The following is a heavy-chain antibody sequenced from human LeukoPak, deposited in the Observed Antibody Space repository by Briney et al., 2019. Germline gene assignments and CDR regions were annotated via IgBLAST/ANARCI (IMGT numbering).Heavy chain of an antibody. D-gene: IGHD1-26*01. CDR2: TYYRSKWYN. V-gene: IGHV6-1*01. CDR1: GDSVSSKSAA. J-gene: IGHJ3*02. Sequence: SQTLSHSCAISGDSVSSKSAAWNCIRQSPSRGLEWLGRTYYRSKWYNDYAVSVKSRITINPDTSKNQFSLQLNSVTAEDTAVYYCARGTLPGGPTRPEVRCCDVVNIWGQGTMVTVSS. CDR3: ARGTLPGGPTRPEVRCCDVVNI.